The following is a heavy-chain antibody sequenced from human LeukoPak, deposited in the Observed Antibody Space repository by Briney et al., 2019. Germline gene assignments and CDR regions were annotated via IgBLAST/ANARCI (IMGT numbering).Heavy chain of an antibody. CDR1: GFTFSSYA. CDR3: AKRVRYSRSWYYFDY. CDR2: ISGSGGST. V-gene: IGHV3-23*01. J-gene: IGHJ4*02. Sequence: GGSLRLSCAASGFTFSSYAMSWVRQAPGKGLEWVSAISGSGGSTYYADSVKGRFTISRDDSKNTLYLQMNSLRAEDTAVYYCAKRVRYSRSWYYFDYWGQGTLVTVSS. D-gene: IGHD6-13*01.